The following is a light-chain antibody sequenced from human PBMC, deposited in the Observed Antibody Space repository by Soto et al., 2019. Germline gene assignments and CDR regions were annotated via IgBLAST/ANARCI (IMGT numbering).Light chain of an antibody. CDR3: SSYRSSTTYV. J-gene: IGLJ1*01. V-gene: IGLV2-14*01. CDR2: EFT. CDR1: SSDVGSYNY. Sequence: QSALTQPASVSGSPGQSITISCTGTSSDVGSYNYVSWHQQHPVQAPKLMIYEFTHRASGIPDRFSASKSGNTASLTISVLQAVDEDEYYCSSYRSSTTYVFGTVTKLTVL.